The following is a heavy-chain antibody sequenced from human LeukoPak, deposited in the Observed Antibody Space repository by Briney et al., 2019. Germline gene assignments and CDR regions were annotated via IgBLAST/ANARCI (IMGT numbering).Heavy chain of an antibody. J-gene: IGHJ4*02. CDR1: GGSFSGYY. CDR3: ARGKWLRSSFDY. V-gene: IGHV4-34*01. Sequence: SETLSLTCAVSGGSFSGYYWSWIRQPPGKGLEWIGEINHSGSTNYNPSLKSRVTISVDTSKNQFSLKLSAVTAADTAVYYCARGKWLRSSFDYWGQGNLVTVSS. D-gene: IGHD5-12*01. CDR2: INHSGST.